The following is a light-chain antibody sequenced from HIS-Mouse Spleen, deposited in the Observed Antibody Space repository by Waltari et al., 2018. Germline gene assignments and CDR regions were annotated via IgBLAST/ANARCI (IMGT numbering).Light chain of an antibody. J-gene: IGLJ2*01. CDR1: ALPKQS. CDR3: YSTDSSGNHRV. V-gene: IGLV3-10*01. Sequence: SYELTQPPSVSVSPGQTARITCSGDALPKQSAYWYQQKSGQAPVLVIYEDSKRPSGSPERFSGSSSGTMATLTISGAQVEDEADYYCYSTDSSGNHRVFGGGTKLTVL. CDR2: EDS.